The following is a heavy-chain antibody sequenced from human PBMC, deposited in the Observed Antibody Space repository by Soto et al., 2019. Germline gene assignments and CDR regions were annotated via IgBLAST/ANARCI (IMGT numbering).Heavy chain of an antibody. CDR3: AKYDFLSGSHDASNI. CDR2: IYYSGST. J-gene: IGHJ3*02. Sequence: ETLSLTCSVSGGSISGYYWSWIRQSPAKGLEWIGYIYYSGSTNYNPSLKSRVTISVDTSKNQFSLKLRSVTAADTAVYYCAKYDFLSGSHDASNIWGQGTKVTVSS. D-gene: IGHD3-3*01. CDR1: GGSISGYY. V-gene: IGHV4-59*01.